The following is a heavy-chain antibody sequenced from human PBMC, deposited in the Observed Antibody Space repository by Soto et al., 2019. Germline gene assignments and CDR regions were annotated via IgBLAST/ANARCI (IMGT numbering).Heavy chain of an antibody. V-gene: IGHV1-18*04. CDR3: ARDGQDIVVVVAATGNWLDP. CDR1: GYTFTSYG. D-gene: IGHD2-15*01. J-gene: IGHJ5*02. CDR2: ISAYNGNT. Sequence: ASVKVSCKASGYTFTSYGISWVRQAPGQGLEWMGWISAYNGNTNYAQKLQGRVTMTTDTSTSTAYMELRSLRSDDTAVYYCARDGQDIVVVVAATGNWLDPCGRGTLVTVSS.